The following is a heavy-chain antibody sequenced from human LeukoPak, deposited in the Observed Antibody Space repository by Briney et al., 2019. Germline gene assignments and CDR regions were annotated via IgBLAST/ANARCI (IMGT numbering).Heavy chain of an antibody. D-gene: IGHD2-21*01. Sequence: QTGGSLRLSCAASGFTFSDYGMHWVRQAPGKGLEWVAVITYDANNKYYADSVRGRFTISRDNAKNTLYLQMNSLRVNDTAVYYCAKVRGLCGRGYYAMDVWGQGTKVTVSS. CDR3: AKVRGLCGRGYYAMDV. J-gene: IGHJ6*02. CDR1: GFTFSDYG. CDR2: ITYDANNK. V-gene: IGHV3-30*18.